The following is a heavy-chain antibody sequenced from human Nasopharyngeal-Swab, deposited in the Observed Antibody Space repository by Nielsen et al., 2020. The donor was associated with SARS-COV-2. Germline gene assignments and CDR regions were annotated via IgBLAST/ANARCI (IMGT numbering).Heavy chain of an antibody. J-gene: IGHJ6*02. CDR3: ARDLSSIWTSGLGV. V-gene: IGHV3-72*01. D-gene: IGHD6-13*01. CDR2: SRNKANSYTT. CDR1: GFTFSAHY. Sequence: GESLKISCAASGFTFSAHYMDWVRQALGKGLEWVGRSRNKANSYTTEYAASVKGRFTISRDDSKNSLYLQMSSLRTEDTALYYCARDLSSIWTSGLGVWGQGTTVIVSS.